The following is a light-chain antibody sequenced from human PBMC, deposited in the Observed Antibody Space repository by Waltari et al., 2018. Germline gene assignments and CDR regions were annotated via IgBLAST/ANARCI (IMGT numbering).Light chain of an antibody. V-gene: IGKV3-15*01. CDR2: GAS. CDR1: QSVSSN. CDR3: QQYHHWPPYA. Sequence: EIVMTQSPATLSVSPGESATLSCRASQSVSSNLAWYRQKPGQAPRLLISGASTRATGMPARFSGSGSGTEFTLTISSLQSEDFAVYSCQQYHHWPPYAFDQGTKLEIE. J-gene: IGKJ2*01.